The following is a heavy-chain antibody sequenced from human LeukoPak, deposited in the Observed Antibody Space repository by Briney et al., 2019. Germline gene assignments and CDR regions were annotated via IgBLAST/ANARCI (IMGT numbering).Heavy chain of an antibody. CDR3: ARDRVVGLGIDNAFDI. Sequence: KVSCQASGGTLNSHAINWVGQAPGQRLEWVGGVIPVFGTANYAQKFQGRVTITADESTSTAYMELSSLRSEDTAVYYCARDRVVGLGIDNAFDIWGHGTMVTVSS. V-gene: IGHV1-69*01. J-gene: IGHJ3*02. D-gene: IGHD2-15*01. CDR1: GGTLNSHA. CDR2: VIPVFGTA.